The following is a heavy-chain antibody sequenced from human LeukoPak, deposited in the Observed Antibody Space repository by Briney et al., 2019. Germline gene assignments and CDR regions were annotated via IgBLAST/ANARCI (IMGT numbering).Heavy chain of an antibody. Sequence: PSETLSLTCTVSGGSISSYYWSWIRQPPGKGLELIGYIYYSGSTNYDPSLTSRVTISVDTSKNQFSLKLSSVTAADTAVYYCAREVNGLDYWGQGTLVTVSS. V-gene: IGHV4-59*01. J-gene: IGHJ4*02. CDR3: AREVNGLDY. CDR2: IYYSGST. CDR1: GGSISSYY.